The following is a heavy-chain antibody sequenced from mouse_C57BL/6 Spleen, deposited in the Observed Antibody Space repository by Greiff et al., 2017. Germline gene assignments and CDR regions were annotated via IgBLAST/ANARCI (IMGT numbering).Heavy chain of an antibody. Sequence: EVKLVESGPGLVKPSQSLSLTCSVTGYSITSGYYWYWIRQFPGNHLEWMGYISYDGSNYYNPSLNNRISIPRDTSKNQFFLKLNSGTTEDTATYYCSLITTEYFDVWGTGTTVTVSS. V-gene: IGHV3-6*01. CDR1: GYSITSGYY. J-gene: IGHJ1*03. CDR2: ISYDGSN. CDR3: SLITTEYFDV. D-gene: IGHD2-4*01.